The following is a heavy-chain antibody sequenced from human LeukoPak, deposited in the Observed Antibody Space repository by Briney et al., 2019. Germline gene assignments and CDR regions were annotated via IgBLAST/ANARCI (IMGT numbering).Heavy chain of an antibody. CDR1: GFTFSSYG. D-gene: IGHD3-10*01. Sequence: GGSLRLSCAASGFTFSSYGMHWVRQAPGKGLEWVAVISYDGSIKYYADSVKGRFTISRDNSKNTLYLQMNSLRAEDTAVYYCAKGHGSGTYWVFNDWGQGTLVTVSS. CDR3: AKGHGSGTYWVFND. V-gene: IGHV3-30*18. J-gene: IGHJ4*02. CDR2: ISYDGSIK.